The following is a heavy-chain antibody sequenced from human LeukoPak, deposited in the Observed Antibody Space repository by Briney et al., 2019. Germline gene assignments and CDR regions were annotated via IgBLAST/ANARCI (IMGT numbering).Heavy chain of an antibody. D-gene: IGHD3-9*01. CDR3: ARSYDILTPEDY. CDR2: ISYDGSNK. Sequence: GSLRLSCAASGFTFSSYAMHWVRQAPGKGLEWVAVISYDGSNKYYADSVKGRFTISRDNSKNTLYLQMNSLRAEDTAVYYCARSYDILTPEDYWGQGTLVTVSS. J-gene: IGHJ4*02. V-gene: IGHV3-30-3*01. CDR1: GFTFSSYA.